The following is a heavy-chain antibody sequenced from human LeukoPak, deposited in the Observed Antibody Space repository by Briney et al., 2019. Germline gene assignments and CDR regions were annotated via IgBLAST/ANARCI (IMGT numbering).Heavy chain of an antibody. CDR3: ARYRDGDRDISLDI. D-gene: IGHD4-17*01. Sequence: SETLSLTCTLSRDSITSDYWSWIRQPPGKGLEWIGFINNRGTTSYNPSLTSRVTISRDMSKNQFALKLSSVSAADTAVYYCARYRDGDRDISLDIWGQGTLVTVSS. CDR1: RDSITSDY. V-gene: IGHV4-59*08. CDR2: INNRGTT. J-gene: IGHJ4*02.